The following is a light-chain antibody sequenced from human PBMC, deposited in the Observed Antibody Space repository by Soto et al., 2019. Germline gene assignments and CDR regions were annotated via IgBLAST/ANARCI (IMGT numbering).Light chain of an antibody. J-gene: IGKJ1*01. Sequence: EIVLTQSPDTLSLSPGERATLSCRASQSVSSSHLAWYQQKGGQAPRLLIYGAARRATGIPDRFSGSGSGTDLTLTISRLEPEDFAVYYRQQYNRLPWKFGQRTKVDIK. CDR1: QSVSSSH. CDR3: QQYNRLPWK. V-gene: IGKV3-20*01. CDR2: GAA.